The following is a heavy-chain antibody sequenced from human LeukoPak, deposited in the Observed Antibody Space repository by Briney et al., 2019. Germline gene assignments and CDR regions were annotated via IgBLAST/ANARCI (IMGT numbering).Heavy chain of an antibody. CDR1: GFTFSSYW. CDR2: INSDGSST. V-gene: IGHV3-74*01. J-gene: IGHJ6*03. CDR3: ARDQGYYGTESYYGSRDYYMDI. Sequence: GGSLRLSCAASGFTFSSYWMHWVRQAPGKGLVWVSRINSDGSSTSYADSVKGRFTISRDNAKNTLYLQMNSLRAEDTAVYYCARDQGYYGTESYYGSRDYYMDIWGKGTAVTVSS. D-gene: IGHD3-10*01.